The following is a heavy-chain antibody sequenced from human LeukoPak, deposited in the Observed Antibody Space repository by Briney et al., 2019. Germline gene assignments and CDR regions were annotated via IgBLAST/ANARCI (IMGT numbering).Heavy chain of an antibody. J-gene: IGHJ6*02. D-gene: IGHD5-18*01. CDR2: INHSGST. V-gene: IGHV4-34*01. CDR3: ARRRIQLWALGV. CDR1: GFTFSSYA. Sequence: PGGSLRLSCAASGFTFSSYAMSWVRQAPGKGLEWIGEINHSGSTNYNPSLKSRVAISVDTSKNQFSLKLSSVTAADTAVYYCARRRIQLWALGVWGQGTTVTVSS.